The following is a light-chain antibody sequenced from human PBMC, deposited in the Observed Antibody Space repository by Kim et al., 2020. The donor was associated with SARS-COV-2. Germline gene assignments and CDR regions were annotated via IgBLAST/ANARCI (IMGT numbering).Light chain of an antibody. CDR2: YDT. CDR3: QVWDSSSEHVV. J-gene: IGLJ2*01. Sequence: APGKTARITCGGNNIGSESVHWYQQKPGQAPLLVIYYDTDRPSGIPERFSGANSGNTATLTISRVEAGDEADYYCQVWDSSSEHVVFGGGTKLAVL. CDR1: NIGSES. V-gene: IGLV3-21*04.